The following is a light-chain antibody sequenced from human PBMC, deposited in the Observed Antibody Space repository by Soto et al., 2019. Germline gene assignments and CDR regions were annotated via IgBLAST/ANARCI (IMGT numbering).Light chain of an antibody. J-gene: IGKJ1*01. V-gene: IGKV3-15*01. Sequence: EIVLTQSPATLYLSPGERATLSCRASQSVSSNLAWYQQRPGQAPRLLIYGASTRATGIPARCSGSGSGTEFTLTNSSLQSEDFAVYYCQQYNNWPPKRTFGQGTKVDIK. CDR1: QSVSSN. CDR3: QQYNNWPPKRT. CDR2: GAS.